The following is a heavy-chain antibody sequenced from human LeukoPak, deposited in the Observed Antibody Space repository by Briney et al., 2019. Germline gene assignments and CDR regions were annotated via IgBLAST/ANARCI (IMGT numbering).Heavy chain of an antibody. V-gene: IGHV4-39*01. J-gene: IGHJ6*02. CDR1: GGSISSSSYY. CDR2: IYYSGST. Sequence: SETLSLTCTVSGGSISSSSYYWGWIRQPPGKGLEWIGSIYYSGSTYYNPSLKSRVTISVDTSKNQFSLKLSSVTAADTAVYYCAIQGYSSSWTPRYYYYYGMDVWGQGTTVTVSS. CDR3: AIQGYSSSWTPRYYYYYGMDV. D-gene: IGHD6-13*01.